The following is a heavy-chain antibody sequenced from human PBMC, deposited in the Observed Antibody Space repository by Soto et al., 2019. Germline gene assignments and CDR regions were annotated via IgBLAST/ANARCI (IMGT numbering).Heavy chain of an antibody. Sequence: SETHSLTSTVADGSIRSGGYYWSWIRQHPGKGLEWIGYIYYSGSTYYNPSLKSRVTISVDTSKNQFSLKLSSVTAADTAVYYCARDHKNYDFWSGYAFDIWGQGTMVTVS. CDR3: ARDHKNYDFWSGYAFDI. CDR1: DGSIRSGGYY. V-gene: IGHV4-31*03. CDR2: IYYSGST. J-gene: IGHJ3*02. D-gene: IGHD3-3*01.